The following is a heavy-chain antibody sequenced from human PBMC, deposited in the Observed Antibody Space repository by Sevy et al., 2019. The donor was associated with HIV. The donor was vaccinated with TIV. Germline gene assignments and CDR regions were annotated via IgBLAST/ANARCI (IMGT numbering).Heavy chain of an antibody. CDR2: ISYDGSSK. D-gene: IGHD5-12*01. Sequence: GGSLRLSCSASKFTFSLYAMHWVRQAPGKGLEWVAVISYDGSSKYYADSAKGRFTISRDNSKNTLFLQMNSLRPEDTAIYYCAKRGSKSGYALGYWGQGTLVTVSS. CDR1: KFTFSLYA. CDR3: AKRGSKSGYALGY. V-gene: IGHV3-30*18. J-gene: IGHJ4*02.